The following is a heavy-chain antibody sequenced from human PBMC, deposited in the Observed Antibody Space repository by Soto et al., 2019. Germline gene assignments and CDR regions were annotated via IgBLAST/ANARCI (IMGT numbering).Heavy chain of an antibody. CDR2: INHSGST. CDR1: GGSFSGYY. Sequence: QVQLQQWGAGLLKPSETLSLTCAVYGGSFSGYYWSWIRQPPGKGLEWIGEINHSGSTNYNPSLKGRVTISVDTSKNQFSLKLSSVTAADTAVYYCARGIAARRHWYFDLWGRGTLVTVSS. J-gene: IGHJ2*01. CDR3: ARGIAARRHWYFDL. D-gene: IGHD6-6*01. V-gene: IGHV4-34*01.